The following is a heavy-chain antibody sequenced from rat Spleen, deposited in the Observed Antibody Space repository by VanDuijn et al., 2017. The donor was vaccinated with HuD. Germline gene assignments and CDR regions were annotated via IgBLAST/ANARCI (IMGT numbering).Heavy chain of an antibody. Sequence: EVHLQESGPGLVKPSQSLSLTCSVTGYSITSSYRWNWIRRFPGNKLEWMGYVNSAGSTTYNPSLKSRISITKDKSKKQFFLHVTSVATEDTDTYHCAISEGTHYYLPFADWGQGSLVTVSS. CDR1: GYSITSSYR. CDR3: AISEGTHYYLPFAD. J-gene: IGHJ3*01. D-gene: IGHD1-12*02. CDR2: VNSAGST. V-gene: IGHV3-3*01.